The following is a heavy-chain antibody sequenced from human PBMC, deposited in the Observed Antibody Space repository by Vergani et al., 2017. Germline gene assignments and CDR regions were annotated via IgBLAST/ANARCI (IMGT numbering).Heavy chain of an antibody. J-gene: IGHJ6*02. V-gene: IGHV3-30*18. CDR2: ISYDGSNK. CDR1: GFTFSSYG. Sequence: VQLVESGGGLVQPGRSLRLSCAASGFTFSSYGMHWVRQAPGKGLEWVAVISYDGSNKYYADSVKGRFTISRDNSKNTLYLQMNSLRAEDTAVYYCAKDCGGDCYSPPFGLQYYYYYYGMDVWGQGP. CDR3: AKDCGGDCYSPPFGLQYYYYYYGMDV. D-gene: IGHD2-21*02.